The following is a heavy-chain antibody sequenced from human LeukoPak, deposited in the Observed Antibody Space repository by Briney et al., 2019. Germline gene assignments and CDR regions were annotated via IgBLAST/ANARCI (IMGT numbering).Heavy chain of an antibody. Sequence: SETLSLTCAVSGGSISSSNWWSWVRQPPGKGLGWIGEIYHSGSTNYNPSLKSRVTISVDKSKNQFSLKLSSVTAADTAVYYCARASWFYYDSSGYYYFDYWGQGTLATVSS. CDR1: GGSISSSNW. J-gene: IGHJ4*02. CDR3: ARASWFYYDSSGYYYFDY. V-gene: IGHV4-4*02. D-gene: IGHD3-22*01. CDR2: IYHSGST.